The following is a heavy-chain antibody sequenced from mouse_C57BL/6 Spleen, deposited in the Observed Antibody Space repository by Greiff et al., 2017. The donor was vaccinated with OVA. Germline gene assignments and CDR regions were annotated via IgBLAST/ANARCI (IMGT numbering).Heavy chain of an antibody. V-gene: IGHV1-85*01. CDR3: ARGNWVPYWYFDV. CDR1: GYTFTSYD. J-gene: IGHJ1*03. CDR2: IYPRDGST. Sequence: QVQLKQSGPELVKPGASVKLSCKASGYTFTSYDINWVKQRPGQGLEWIGWIYPRDGSTKYNEKFKGTATLTVDTSSSTAYMELHSLTSEDSAVYFCARGNWVPYWYFDVWGTGTTVTVSS. D-gene: IGHD4-1*01.